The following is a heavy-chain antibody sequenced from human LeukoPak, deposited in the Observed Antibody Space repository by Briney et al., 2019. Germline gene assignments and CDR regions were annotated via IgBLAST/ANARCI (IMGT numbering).Heavy chain of an antibody. J-gene: IGHJ4*02. D-gene: IGHD4-17*01. CDR1: GLTFNTYS. CDR2: IKQDGSEK. CDR3: ARDKYYGDSYFEY. Sequence: GGSLRLSCAASGLTFNTYSMYWVRQAPGKGLEWVAIIKQDGSEKYFVDSVKGRFTISRDNAKNSLYLQMNSLRAEDTAVYYCARDKYYGDSYFEYWGQGTLVTVSS. V-gene: IGHV3-7*01.